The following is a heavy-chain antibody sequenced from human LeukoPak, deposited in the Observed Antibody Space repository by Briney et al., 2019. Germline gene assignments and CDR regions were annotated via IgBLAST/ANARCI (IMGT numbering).Heavy chain of an antibody. D-gene: IGHD6-6*01. J-gene: IGHJ4*02. CDR2: ISGSGGST. V-gene: IGHV3-23*01. Sequence: PGGSLRLSCAASGFTFSSYAMSWVCQAPGKGLEWVSAISGSGGSTYYADSVKGRFTISRDNSKNTLYLQMNSLRAEDTAVYYCAKDPRWGAARPSGYWGQGTLVTVSS. CDR1: GFTFSSYA. CDR3: AKDPRWGAARPSGY.